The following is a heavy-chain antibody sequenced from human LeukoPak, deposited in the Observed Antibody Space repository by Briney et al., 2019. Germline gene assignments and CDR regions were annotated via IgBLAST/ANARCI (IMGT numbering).Heavy chain of an antibody. CDR3: ARAMTDAFDI. Sequence: NPSETLSLTCAVYGGSFSGYYWSWIRQPPGKGLEWIGEINHSGSTNYNPSLKSRVTISVDTSKNQFSLKLSSVTAADTAVYYCARAMTDAFDIWGQGTMVTVSS. J-gene: IGHJ3*02. D-gene: IGHD2-2*01. CDR2: INHSGST. V-gene: IGHV4-34*01. CDR1: GGSFSGYY.